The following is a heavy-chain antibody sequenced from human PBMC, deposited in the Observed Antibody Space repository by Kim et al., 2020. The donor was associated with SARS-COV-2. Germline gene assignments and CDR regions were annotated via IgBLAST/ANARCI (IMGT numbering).Heavy chain of an antibody. CDR1: GFTFSDYY. CDR2: ISSSSTYT. J-gene: IGHJ3*02. Sequence: GGSLRLSCAASGFTFSDYYMSWIRQAPGKGLEWGSYISSSSTYTNYADSVKGRFTISIDNAKKSLYLQMRSLRAEDTAVYYCARDRFCSSTSCPNLSAFANWGQGTMVTVSS. CDR3: ARDRFCSSTSCPNLSAFAN. V-gene: IGHV3-11*05. D-gene: IGHD2-2*01.